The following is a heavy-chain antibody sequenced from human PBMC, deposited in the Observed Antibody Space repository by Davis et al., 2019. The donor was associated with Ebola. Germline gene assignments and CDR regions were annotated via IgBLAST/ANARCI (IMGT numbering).Heavy chain of an antibody. CDR2: IWYDGSNK. D-gene: IGHD1-20*01. CDR3: ARTYNWNDDGIDY. CDR1: GFTFSSYG. V-gene: IGHV3-33*01. Sequence: PGGSLRLSCAASGFTFSSYGMHWVRQAPGKGLEWVAVIWYDGSNKYYADSVKGRFTISRDNSKNTLYLQMNSLRAEDTAVYYCARTYNWNDDGIDYWGQGTLVTVSS. J-gene: IGHJ4*02.